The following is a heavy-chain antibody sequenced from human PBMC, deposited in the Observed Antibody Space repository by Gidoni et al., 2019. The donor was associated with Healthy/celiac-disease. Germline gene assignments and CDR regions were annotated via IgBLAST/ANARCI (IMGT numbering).Heavy chain of an antibody. D-gene: IGHD2-2*01. V-gene: IGHV3-11*01. CDR3: AREVIVVVPAATNWGFDP. CDR1: GSTFSDYY. CDR2: ISSSGSTI. Sequence: QVQLVESGGGLVKPGGSLRLSCAASGSTFSDYYMSWIRQAPGKGLEWVSYISSSGSTIYYADYVKGRFTISRDNAKNSLYLQMNSLRAEDTAVYYCAREVIVVVPAATNWGFDPWGQGTLVTVSS. J-gene: IGHJ5*02.